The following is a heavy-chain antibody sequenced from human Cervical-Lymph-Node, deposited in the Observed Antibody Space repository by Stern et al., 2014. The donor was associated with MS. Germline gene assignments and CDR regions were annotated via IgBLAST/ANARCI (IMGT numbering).Heavy chain of an antibody. Sequence: VQLVESGAEVKKPGSSVKVSCKASGGTFSRYAISWVRQAPGQGLEWMGGITPIFGTANYAQKFQGRVTITADESTSTAYMELSSLRSEDTAVYYCARDYNWNDNYYGMDVWGQGTTVTVSS. V-gene: IGHV1-69*01. CDR2: ITPIFGTA. CDR1: GGTFSRYA. CDR3: ARDYNWNDNYYGMDV. D-gene: IGHD1-20*01. J-gene: IGHJ6*02.